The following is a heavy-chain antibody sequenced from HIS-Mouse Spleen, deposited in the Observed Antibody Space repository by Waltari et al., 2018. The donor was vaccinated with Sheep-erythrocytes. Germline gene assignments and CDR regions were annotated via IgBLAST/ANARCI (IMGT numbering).Heavy chain of an antibody. CDR1: GFTFSSYG. D-gene: IGHD3-10*01. CDR3: AKDRRGFLDY. Sequence: QVQLVESGGGVVQPGRSLRLSCAASGFTFSSYGMHWVRQAPGKGLEWVAVISYDGSNKYYADSVKGRFTISRDNSKNTLYLQMNSLRAEDTAVYYCAKDRRGFLDYWGQGTLVTVSS. CDR2: ISYDGSNK. J-gene: IGHJ4*02. V-gene: IGHV3-30*18.